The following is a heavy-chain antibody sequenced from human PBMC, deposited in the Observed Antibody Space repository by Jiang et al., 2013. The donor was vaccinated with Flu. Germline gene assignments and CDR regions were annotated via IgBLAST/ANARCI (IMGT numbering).Heavy chain of an antibody. D-gene: IGHD1-1*01. J-gene: IGHJ3*02. CDR1: GYSFTSYW. Sequence: KKPGESLKISCKGSGYSFTSYWIGWVRQMPGKGLEWMGIIYPGDSDTRYSPSFQGQVTISADKSISTAYLQWSSLKASDTAMYYSARSTPGTTPWRALEIWGQGTMVTVSS. CDR3: ARSTPGTTPWRALEI. V-gene: IGHV5-51*01. CDR2: IYPGDSDT.